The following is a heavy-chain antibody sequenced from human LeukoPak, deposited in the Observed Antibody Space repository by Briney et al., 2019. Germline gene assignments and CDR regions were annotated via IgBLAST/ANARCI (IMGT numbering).Heavy chain of an antibody. CDR3: ARDKAAVIAAAGYYYYYGMDV. D-gene: IGHD6-13*01. CDR2: ISSSGSTL. Sequence: GGSLRLSCAASGFTFSDYYMTWIRQPPGKGLEWISYISSSGSTLDYTDSVKGRFTISRDNANNSVSLQMNSLRAEDTAVYYCARDKAAVIAAAGYYYYYGMDVWGQGTTVTVSS. CDR1: GFTFSDYY. V-gene: IGHV3-11*04. J-gene: IGHJ6*02.